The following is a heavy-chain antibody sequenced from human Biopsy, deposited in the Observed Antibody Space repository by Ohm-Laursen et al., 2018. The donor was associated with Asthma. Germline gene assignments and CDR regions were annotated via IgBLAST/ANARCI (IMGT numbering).Heavy chain of an antibody. J-gene: IGHJ3*02. CDR1: GFSFSNFA. Sequence: SLRLSCAASGFSFSNFAIHWVRQAPGKELEWVGVISKDASTQDHADSVKGRFTMARDNSKNTPDLQMNSLREEDTAVYYCVRDGTDDAFDIWGQGTVVSVSS. CDR2: ISKDASTQ. D-gene: IGHD1-1*01. V-gene: IGHV3-30*01. CDR3: VRDGTDDAFDI.